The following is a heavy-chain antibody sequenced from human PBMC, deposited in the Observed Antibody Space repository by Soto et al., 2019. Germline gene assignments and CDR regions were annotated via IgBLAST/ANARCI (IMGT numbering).Heavy chain of an antibody. CDR2: IWYDGSNK. J-gene: IGHJ5*02. Sequence: GGSLRLSCAASGFTFSSYGMHWVRQAPGKGLEWVAVIWYDGSNKYYADSVKGRFTISRDNSKNTLYLQMNSLRAEDTAVYYCANQYSSSWYLFDPWGQGTLVTVSS. D-gene: IGHD6-13*01. CDR1: GFTFSSYG. CDR3: ANQYSSSWYLFDP. V-gene: IGHV3-33*06.